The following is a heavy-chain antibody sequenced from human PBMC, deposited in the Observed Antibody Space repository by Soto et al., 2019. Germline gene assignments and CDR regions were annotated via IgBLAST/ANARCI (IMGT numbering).Heavy chain of an antibody. J-gene: IGHJ3*02. CDR2: INPNSGGT. Sequence: GASVKVSCKASGYTFTGYYMHWVRQAPGQGLEWMGWINPNSGGTNYAQKFQGWVTMTRDTSISTAYMELSRLRSDDTAVYYCARERGYSYGYGSDVFDSWGQGTMVTVSS. D-gene: IGHD5-18*01. V-gene: IGHV1-2*04. CDR3: ARERGYSYGYGSDVFDS. CDR1: GYTFTGYY.